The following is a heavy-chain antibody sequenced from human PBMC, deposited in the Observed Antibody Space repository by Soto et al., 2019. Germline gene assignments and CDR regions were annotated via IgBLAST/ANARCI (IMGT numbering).Heavy chain of an antibody. D-gene: IGHD6-13*01. CDR3: ARHPERIAEIGWFDP. J-gene: IGHJ5*02. CDR1: GFTFGSYS. V-gene: IGHV3-48*01. Sequence: EVQLVESGGGLVQPGGSLRLSCAASGFTFGSYSMNWVRQAPGKGLEWVSYIRSSSSTIYYADSVKGRFTISRDNAQNSLYLQMTSLRAEDTAVYYCARHPERIAEIGWFDPWGKGTLVTVSS. CDR2: IRSSSSTI.